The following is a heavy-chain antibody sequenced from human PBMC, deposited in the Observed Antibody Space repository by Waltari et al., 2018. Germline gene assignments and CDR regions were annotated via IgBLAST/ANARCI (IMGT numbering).Heavy chain of an antibody. D-gene: IGHD6-13*01. V-gene: IGHV4-34*01. CDR1: GGSFSGYY. J-gene: IGHJ3*02. CDR3: ARGIDIAAAGWDAFDI. Sequence: QVQLQQWGAGLLKPSETLSLTCAVYGGSFSGYYWSWIRQPPGKGLEWIGEINHSGSTNYNPSLKSRVTISVDTSKNQFSLKLSSVTAADTAVYYCARGIDIAAAGWDAFDIWGQGTMVTVSS. CDR2: INHSGST.